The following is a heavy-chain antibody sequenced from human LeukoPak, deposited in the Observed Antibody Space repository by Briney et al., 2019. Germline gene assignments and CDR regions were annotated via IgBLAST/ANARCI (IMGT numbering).Heavy chain of an antibody. CDR2: ISRAGDRT. CDR1: GFIFSSYD. Sequence: PGGSLRLSCVGSGFIFSSYDMGWVRQAPGKGLEWVSSISRAGDRTYYEDSVKGRFTTSRDNSRNTMYLQMNSLRAEDTAVYYCARGESLAFDVWGQGTMVTVSS. CDR3: ARGESLAFDV. V-gene: IGHV3-23*01. J-gene: IGHJ3*01.